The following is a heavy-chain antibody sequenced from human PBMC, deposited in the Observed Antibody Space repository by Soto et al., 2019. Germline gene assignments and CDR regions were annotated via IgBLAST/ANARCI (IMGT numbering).Heavy chain of an antibody. CDR3: AKASATGKSDGMDV. CDR2: ISSGSNT. J-gene: IGHJ6*02. CDR1: GFPFSSYA. V-gene: IGHV3-23*01. D-gene: IGHD7-27*01. Sequence: EVQLLESGGGLVQPGGSLRLSCVASGFPFSSYAMSWVRQTPGRGLECVSSISSGSNTYYTDSVRGRFTISRDNSKNSLYLQMSSLRADDTALYDCAKASATGKSDGMDVWGQGTTVSVSS.